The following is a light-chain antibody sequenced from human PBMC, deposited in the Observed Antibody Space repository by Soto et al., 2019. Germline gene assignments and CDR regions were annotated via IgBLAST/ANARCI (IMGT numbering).Light chain of an antibody. CDR3: SSYTSSNTYV. V-gene: IGLV2-14*03. CDR1: SVDVGGFEY. CDR2: DVN. J-gene: IGLJ1*01. Sequence: QSVLTQPASVSGSPGQSIAISCTGTSVDVGGFEYVSWYQQHPGKVPKLMIYDVNNRPSGVSNRFSGSKSGNTAPLTISVLQAEDEADYFCSSYTSSNTYVFGTGTKVTVL.